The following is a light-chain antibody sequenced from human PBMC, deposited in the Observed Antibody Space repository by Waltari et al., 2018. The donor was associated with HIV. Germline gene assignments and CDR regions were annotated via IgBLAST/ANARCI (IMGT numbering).Light chain of an antibody. Sequence: DIQMTQSPSTLSASVGDRVTISCRASQSIGSWLAWYQQKPGKAPKVLIYRASSLESGVPSRFSGSGSGTEFTLTISSLQPDDFATYYCQQYNNYYWTFGQGTKVEI. CDR2: RAS. V-gene: IGKV1-5*03. CDR1: QSIGSW. J-gene: IGKJ1*01. CDR3: QQYNNYYWT.